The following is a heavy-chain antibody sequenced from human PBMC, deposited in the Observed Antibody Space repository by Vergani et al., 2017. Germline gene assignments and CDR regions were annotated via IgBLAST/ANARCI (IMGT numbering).Heavy chain of an antibody. CDR2: IYTSGST. Sequence: QVQLQESGPGLVKPSQTLSLTCTVSGGSISSGSYYWSWIRQPTGKGLEWIGRIYTSGSTNYNPSLKSRVTISVDTSKNQFSLKLSSVTAADTAVYYCAKSPGARYNWNVKAFDIWGQGTMVTVSS. CDR3: AKSPGARYNWNVKAFDI. V-gene: IGHV4-61*02. J-gene: IGHJ3*02. CDR1: GGSISSGSYY. D-gene: IGHD1-1*01.